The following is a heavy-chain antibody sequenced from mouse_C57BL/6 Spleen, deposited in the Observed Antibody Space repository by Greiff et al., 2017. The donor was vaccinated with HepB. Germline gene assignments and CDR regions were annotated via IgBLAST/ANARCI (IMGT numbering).Heavy chain of an antibody. Sequence: EVQVVESGGGLVKPGGSLKLSCAASGFTFSDYGMHWVRQAPEKGLEWVAYISSGRSTIYYADTVKGRFTISRDNAKNTLFLQMTSLRSEDTAMYYCARKRYGPYYAMDYWGQGTSVTVSS. D-gene: IGHD1-1*01. V-gene: IGHV5-17*01. CDR1: GFTFSDYG. J-gene: IGHJ4*01. CDR3: ARKRYGPYYAMDY. CDR2: ISSGRSTI.